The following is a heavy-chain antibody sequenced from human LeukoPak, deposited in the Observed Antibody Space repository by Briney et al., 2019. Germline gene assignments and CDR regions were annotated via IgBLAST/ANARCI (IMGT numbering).Heavy chain of an antibody. CDR3: ARDNFRSAAGRVGFDY. J-gene: IGHJ4*02. D-gene: IGHD6-13*01. CDR2: ISAYNGNT. CDR1: GYTFTSYG. Sequence: ASVKVSCKASGYTFTSYGISWVRQAPGQGLEWMGWISAYNGNTNYAQKLQGRVAMTTDTSTSTAYMELRSLRSDDTAVYYCARDNFRSAAGRVGFDYWGQGTLVTVSS. V-gene: IGHV1-18*01.